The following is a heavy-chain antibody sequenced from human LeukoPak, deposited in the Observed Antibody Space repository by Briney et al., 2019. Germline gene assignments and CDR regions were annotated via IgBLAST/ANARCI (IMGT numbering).Heavy chain of an antibody. D-gene: IGHD6-19*01. V-gene: IGHV3-43*02. Sequence: PGGSLRLSCAASGFTFDDYAMHWVRQAPGKGLEWVSLISGDGGETYYADSVKGRFTISRDNSKNSLYLQIRSLRSEDTALYYCAKPRVRSKWAGLGYWGQGALVTLSS. CDR2: ISGDGGET. CDR3: AKPRVRSKWAGLGY. J-gene: IGHJ4*02. CDR1: GFTFDDYA.